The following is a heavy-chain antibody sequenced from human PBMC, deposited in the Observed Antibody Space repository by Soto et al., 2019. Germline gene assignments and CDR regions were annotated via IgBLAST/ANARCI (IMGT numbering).Heavy chain of an antibody. V-gene: IGHV3-33*01. CDR3: ATVKGISPYYYGMDV. J-gene: IGHJ6*02. Sequence: GSRRLSCAASGFTFSSYGMHWVRQAPVQGLEWVAVIWYDGSNKYYAHSVKGRFTISRDNSKNTLYLQMNSLRAEDKAVYYCATVKGISPYYYGMDVWGQGTTVTVSS. CDR1: GFTFSSYG. CDR2: IWYDGSNK.